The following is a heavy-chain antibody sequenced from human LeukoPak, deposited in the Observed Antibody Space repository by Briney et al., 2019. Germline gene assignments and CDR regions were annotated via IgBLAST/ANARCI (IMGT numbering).Heavy chain of an antibody. Sequence: SETLSLTCTVSGGSISSSSYYWGWIRQPPGKGLEWIGSIYYSGSTYYNPSLKSRVTISVDTSKNQFSLKLSSVTAADTAVYYCARHVQQLACFDYWGQGTLVTVSS. CDR2: IYYSGST. CDR1: GGSISSSSYY. V-gene: IGHV4-39*01. J-gene: IGHJ4*02. D-gene: IGHD6-13*01. CDR3: ARHVQQLACFDY.